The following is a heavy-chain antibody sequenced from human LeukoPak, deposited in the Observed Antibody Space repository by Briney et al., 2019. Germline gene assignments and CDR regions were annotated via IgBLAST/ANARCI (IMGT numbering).Heavy chain of an antibody. J-gene: IGHJ4*02. Sequence: GGSLRLSCAASGFSFSNYGMHWVRKAPGEGLEWVAVIWYDGNEKHYVDSVKGRFTISRDNFKNTLYLQMNSLRADDSAVYYCVRGSGGNGYGYWGDNWGQGTLVTVSS. CDR3: VRGSGGNGYGYWGDN. CDR1: GFSFSNYG. CDR2: IWYDGNEK. D-gene: IGHD5-12*01. V-gene: IGHV3-33*01.